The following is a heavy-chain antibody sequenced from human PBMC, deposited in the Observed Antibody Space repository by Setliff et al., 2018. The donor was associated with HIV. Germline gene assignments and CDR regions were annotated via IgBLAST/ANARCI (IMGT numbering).Heavy chain of an antibody. CDR1: GDSISSGSYY. CDR2: VYTSGST. J-gene: IGHJ6*03. V-gene: IGHV4-61*09. D-gene: IGHD2-21*01. Sequence: PSETLSLTCAVSGDSISSGSYYWSWIRQPAGKGLEWIGHVYTSGSTDYNPSLNSRLTISIDTSRNQFSLRLNSVTAADTAVYFCARVGLAYGGDMDVWGKGTTVTVSS. CDR3: ARVGLAYGGDMDV.